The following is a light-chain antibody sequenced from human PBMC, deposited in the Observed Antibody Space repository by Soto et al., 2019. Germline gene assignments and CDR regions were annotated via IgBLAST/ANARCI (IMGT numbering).Light chain of an antibody. CDR2: AAS. V-gene: IGKV1-39*01. J-gene: IGKJ1*01. Sequence: IQMTQSPSSLSASVGDRVTITCRASQTITNYLNWYQQKPGKAPKLLIYAASTLLSGVTSRFTGGGSGTDFTLTIDSLQPEDFATYFCQQSYSSPWTFGQGTKVEI. CDR1: QTITNY. CDR3: QQSYSSPWT.